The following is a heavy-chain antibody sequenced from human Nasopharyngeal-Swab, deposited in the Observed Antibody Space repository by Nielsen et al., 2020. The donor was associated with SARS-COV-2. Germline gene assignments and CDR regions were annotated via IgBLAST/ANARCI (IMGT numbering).Heavy chain of an antibody. CDR2: IYHSGST. J-gene: IGHJ6*02. CDR3: ARPTTLGYYYGMDV. Sequence: WIRQPPGKGLEWIGSIYHSGSTNYNPSLKSRVTISVDTSKNQFSLKLSSVTAADTAVYYCARPTTLGYYYGMDVWGQGTTVTVSS. V-gene: IGHV4-34*01. D-gene: IGHD1-14*01.